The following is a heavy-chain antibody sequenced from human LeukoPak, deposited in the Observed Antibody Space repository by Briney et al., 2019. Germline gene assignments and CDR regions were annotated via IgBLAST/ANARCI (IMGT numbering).Heavy chain of an antibody. CDR3: AKDRTGAFDI. CDR2: ISYDGSNK. V-gene: IGHV3-30*18. CDR1: GFTVSSNY. J-gene: IGHJ3*02. Sequence: PGGSLRLSCAASGFTVSSNYMSWVRQAPGKGLEWVAVISYDGSNKYYADSVKGRFTISRDNSKNTLYLQMNSLRAEDTAVYYCAKDRTGAFDIWGQGTMVTVSS.